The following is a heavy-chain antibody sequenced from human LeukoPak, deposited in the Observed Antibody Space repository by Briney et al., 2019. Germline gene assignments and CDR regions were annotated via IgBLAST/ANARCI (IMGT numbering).Heavy chain of an antibody. CDR3: AREGVGYWYFDL. J-gene: IGHJ2*01. CDR2: INSDGSST. D-gene: IGHD1-26*01. CDR1: GFTFSSYW. V-gene: IGHV3-74*01. Sequence: GGSLRLSCAASGFTFSSYWMHWVRQAPGKGLVWVSRINSDGSSTSYADSVKGRFTISRDNAKNTLYLQMNSLRAEDTAVYYCAREGVGYWYFDLWGRGTLVIVSS.